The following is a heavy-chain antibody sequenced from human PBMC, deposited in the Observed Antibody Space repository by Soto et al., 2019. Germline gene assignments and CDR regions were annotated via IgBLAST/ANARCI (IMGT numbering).Heavy chain of an antibody. V-gene: IGHV3-7*01. J-gene: IGHJ4*02. Sequence: EVQLEGSGGGLVQPGGSLRLSCAASGFSFSSYWMSWVRQAPGKGPEWVAIVSLDGRDKTYADSVEGRFTISRDNAENARFLQMTSLKADDAVVYYRARDDRSSGQVNYCGQGA. D-gene: IGHD6-19*01. CDR1: GFSFSSYW. CDR3: ARDDRSSGQVNY. CDR2: VSLDGRDK.